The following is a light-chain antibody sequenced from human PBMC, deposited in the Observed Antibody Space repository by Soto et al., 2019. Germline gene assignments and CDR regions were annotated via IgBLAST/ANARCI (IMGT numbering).Light chain of an antibody. J-gene: IGKJ4*01. V-gene: IGKV3-11*01. CDR2: DAS. Sequence: EIVLTQSPATLSLSPGERATLSCRASQSISSSLAWYQQRPGQAPRLLIYDASNRATDIPARFTGSGSGTDFTLTISSLEAEDFAVYYCQQGSTWPRSFGGGTKVDLK. CDR1: QSISSS. CDR3: QQGSTWPRS.